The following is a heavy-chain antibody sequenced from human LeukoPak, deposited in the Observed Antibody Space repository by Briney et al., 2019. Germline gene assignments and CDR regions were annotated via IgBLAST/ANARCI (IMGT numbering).Heavy chain of an antibody. CDR1: DYTFTSYG. D-gene: IGHD6-6*01. CDR3: ARRTYSSSSSLFDY. V-gene: IGHV1-18*01. Sequence: GASVKVSCKASDYTFTSYGISWVRQAPGQGLEWMGWISAYNGNTNYAQNLQGRFTMTTDTSTTTAYMELRSLRSDDTAFYYCARRTYSSSSSLFDYWGQEPWSPSPQ. J-gene: IGHJ4*01. CDR2: ISAYNGNT.